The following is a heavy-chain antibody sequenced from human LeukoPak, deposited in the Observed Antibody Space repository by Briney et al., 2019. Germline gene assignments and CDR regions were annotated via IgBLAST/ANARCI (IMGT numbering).Heavy chain of an antibody. D-gene: IGHD2-21*01. CDR2: ITQDGSEK. Sequence: GGSLRLSCAASGYRFSNNWMSWVRQAPGKGLEWVANITQDGSEKYYVDSVKGRFTISRDNAKSSLYLQMSSLRAEDTAIYYCARDRVGDSDAFDVWGQGTVVTVSS. CDR3: ARDRVGDSDAFDV. CDR1: GYRFSNNW. J-gene: IGHJ3*01. V-gene: IGHV3-7*01.